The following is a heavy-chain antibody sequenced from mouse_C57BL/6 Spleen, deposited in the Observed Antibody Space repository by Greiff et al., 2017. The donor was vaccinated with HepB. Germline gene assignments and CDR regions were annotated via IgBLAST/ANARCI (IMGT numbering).Heavy chain of an antibody. Sequence: VQLQQSGPELVKPGASVKISCKASGYTFTDYYMNWVKQSHGKSLEWIGDINPNNGGTSYNQKFKGKATLTVDKSSSTAYMELRSLTSEDSAVYYCARAVLRWLFDYWGQGTTLTVSS. CDR3: ARAVLRWLFDY. D-gene: IGHD1-1*01. J-gene: IGHJ2*01. CDR2: INPNNGGT. CDR1: GYTFTDYY. V-gene: IGHV1-26*01.